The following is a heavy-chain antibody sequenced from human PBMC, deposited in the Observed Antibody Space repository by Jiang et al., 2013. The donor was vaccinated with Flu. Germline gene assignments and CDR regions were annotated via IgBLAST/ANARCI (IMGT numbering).Heavy chain of an antibody. Sequence: AASGFTFDDDAMHWVRQAPGKGLEWVSGISWKSGDIGYADSVKGRFTISRDNAKNSLYLQMNSLRAEDTAFYYCAKGSSSSRRGYFDYWGQGTLVTVSS. D-gene: IGHD6-13*01. J-gene: IGHJ4*02. CDR3: AKGSSSSRRGYFDY. CDR2: ISWKSGDI. CDR1: GFTFDDDA. V-gene: IGHV3-9*01.